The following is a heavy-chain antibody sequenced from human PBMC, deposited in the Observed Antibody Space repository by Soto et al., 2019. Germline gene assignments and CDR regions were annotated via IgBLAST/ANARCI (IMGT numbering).Heavy chain of an antibody. Sequence: QLQLQESGPGLVKPSETLSLTCTVSGGSISSSSYYWGWIRQPPGKGLEWIGSIYYSGSTYYNPSLKSRVTISVDTSKNQFSLKLSSVTAADTAVYYCARYGRGGWPRGYYYGMDVWGQGTTVTVSS. CDR1: GGSISSSSYY. V-gene: IGHV4-39*01. CDR2: IYYSGST. J-gene: IGHJ6*02. D-gene: IGHD2-15*01. CDR3: ARYGRGGWPRGYYYGMDV.